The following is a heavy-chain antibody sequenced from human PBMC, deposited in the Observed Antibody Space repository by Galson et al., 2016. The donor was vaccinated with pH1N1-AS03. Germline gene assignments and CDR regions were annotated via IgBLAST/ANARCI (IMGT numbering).Heavy chain of an antibody. CDR1: GSSINSNSFY. D-gene: IGHD3-9*01. CDR3: ARQANYDLLTCYYKALQFDF. CDR2: ISDSGST. Sequence: LSLTCTVSGSSINSNSFYWGWIRQSPGKGLEWIGSISDSGSTHYNLSLKSRITVSVDTSKNQFSLKLNSVTAADTAMYYCARQANYDLLTCYYKALQFDFWGQGTMVTVSS. V-gene: IGHV4-39*01. J-gene: IGHJ3*01.